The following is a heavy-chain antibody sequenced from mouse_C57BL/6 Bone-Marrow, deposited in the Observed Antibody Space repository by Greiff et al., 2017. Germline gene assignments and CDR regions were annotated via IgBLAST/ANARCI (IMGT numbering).Heavy chain of an antibody. CDR1: GYTFTDYY. Sequence: VQLQQSGAELVRPGASVKLSCKASGYTFTDYYINWVKQRPGQGLEWIARIYPGSGNTYYNAKFKGKATLTAEKSSSTAYMQLSILTSEVSAVYFGVREGITTVVADFDYWGQGTTLTVSS. CDR3: VREGITTVVADFDY. V-gene: IGHV1-76*01. J-gene: IGHJ2*01. D-gene: IGHD1-1*01. CDR2: IYPGSGNT.